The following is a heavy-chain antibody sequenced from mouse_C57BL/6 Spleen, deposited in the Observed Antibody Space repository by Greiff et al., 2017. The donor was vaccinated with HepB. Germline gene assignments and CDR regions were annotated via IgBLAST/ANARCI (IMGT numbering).Heavy chain of an antibody. CDR3: TTGSSYENYAMDY. D-gene: IGHD1-1*01. CDR1: GFNIKDDY. Sequence: EVKLMESGAELVRPGASVKLSCTASGFNIKDDYMHWVKQRPEQGLEWIGWIDPENGDTEYASKFQGKATITADTSSNTAYLQLSSLTSEDTAVYYCTTGSSYENYAMDYWGQGTSVTVSS. V-gene: IGHV14-4*01. CDR2: IDPENGDT. J-gene: IGHJ4*01.